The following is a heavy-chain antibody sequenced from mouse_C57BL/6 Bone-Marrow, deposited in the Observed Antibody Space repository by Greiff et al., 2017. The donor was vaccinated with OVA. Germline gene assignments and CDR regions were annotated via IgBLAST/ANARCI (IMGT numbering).Heavy chain of an antibody. Sequence: EVQLQQSGAELVRPGASVKLSCTASGFNIKDDYMHWVKQRPEQGLEWIGWIDPGNGDTDYASKFQGKATITADTSSNTAYLQLSSLTSEDTAVYYGTTCLYYYGSSPPWFAYWGQGTLVTVSA. D-gene: IGHD1-1*01. V-gene: IGHV14-4*01. CDR3: TTCLYYYGSSPPWFAY. CDR2: IDPGNGDT. J-gene: IGHJ3*01. CDR1: GFNIKDDY.